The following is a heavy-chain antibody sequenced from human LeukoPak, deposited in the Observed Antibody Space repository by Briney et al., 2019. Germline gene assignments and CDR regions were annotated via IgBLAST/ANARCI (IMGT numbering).Heavy chain of an antibody. J-gene: IGHJ5*02. CDR1: GFTFSSYW. CDR2: INSDGRST. D-gene: IGHD3-9*01. V-gene: IGHV3-74*01. CDR3: AGDSGRYQNWFDP. Sequence: GGSLRLSCAASGFTFSSYWMHWVRQAPGKGLVWVSRINSDGRSTSYADFVKGRFTISRDNAKNTLYLQMNSLRAEDTAVYYCAGDSGRYQNWFDPWGQGTLVTVSS.